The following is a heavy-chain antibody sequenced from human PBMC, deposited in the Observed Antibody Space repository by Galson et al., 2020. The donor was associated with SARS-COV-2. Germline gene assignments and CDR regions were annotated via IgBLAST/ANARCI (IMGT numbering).Heavy chain of an antibody. V-gene: IGHV3-30*18. CDR1: GFTFSSYG. J-gene: IGHJ6*02. CDR2: ISYDGSNK. CDR3: AKEGIDCSSTSCYEGWVYYYYGMDV. D-gene: IGHD2-2*01. Sequence: GGSLRLSCAASGFTFSSYGMHWVRQAPGKGLEWVAVISYDGSNKYYADSVKGRFTISRDNSKNTLYLQMNSLRAEDTAVYYCAKEGIDCSSTSCYEGWVYYYYGMDVWGQGTTVTVS.